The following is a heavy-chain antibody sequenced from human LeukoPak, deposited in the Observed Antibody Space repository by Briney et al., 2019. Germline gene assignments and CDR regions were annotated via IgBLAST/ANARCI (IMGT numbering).Heavy chain of an antibody. D-gene: IGHD3-22*01. Sequence: ASVKVSCKASGYIFTSYAMNRVRQAPGQGLEWMGWINTNTGNPTYAQGFTGRFVFSLDTSVSTAYLQITSLKAEDTAVYYCAVLSYDSSGYYYPFDYWGQGTLVTVSS. J-gene: IGHJ4*02. CDR1: GYIFTSYA. CDR2: INTNTGNP. CDR3: AVLSYDSSGYYYPFDY. V-gene: IGHV7-4-1*02.